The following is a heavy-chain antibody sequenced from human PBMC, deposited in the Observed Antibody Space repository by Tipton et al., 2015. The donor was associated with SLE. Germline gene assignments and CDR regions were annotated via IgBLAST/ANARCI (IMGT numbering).Heavy chain of an antibody. J-gene: IGHJ4*02. CDR1: GDSINSHY. V-gene: IGHV4-59*11. Sequence: TLSLTCTVSGDSINSHYWGWIRQPPGKGLDWIGYLFYTGTTNYNPSLKSRVTISVDTSSNQFSLKLTSVTAADTAVYYCARVGRDSGGYFYGWHFDLWGQGAQVTVSS. CDR3: ARVGRDSGGYFYGWHFDL. D-gene: IGHD3-22*01. CDR2: LFYTGTT.